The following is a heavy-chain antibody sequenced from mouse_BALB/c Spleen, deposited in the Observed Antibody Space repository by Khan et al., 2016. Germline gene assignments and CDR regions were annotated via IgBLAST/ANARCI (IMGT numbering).Heavy chain of an antibody. V-gene: IGHV7-3*02. J-gene: IGHJ4*01. CDR2: IRNKANGYTT. CDR3: AVLDY. Sequence: EVELVESGGGLVQPGGSLRLSCATSGFTFTDYYMSWVRQPPGKALEWLGFIRNKANGYTTESTASVKGRFTISRDNSQSILYLQMNTLRAEDSATYYCAVLDYWGQGTSVTVSS. CDR1: GFTFTDYY.